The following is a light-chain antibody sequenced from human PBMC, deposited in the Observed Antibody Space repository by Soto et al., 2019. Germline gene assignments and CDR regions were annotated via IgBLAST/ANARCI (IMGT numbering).Light chain of an antibody. Sequence: EIVLTQSACILSLSAGERATLSWRASQSVSDYLAWYQQKPGQPPRLLVYDASKRATGIPPRFSGSGSTTDFTLTISSLEPEDFAVYYCHQRGNGPPWTFGQGTKVDIK. J-gene: IGKJ1*01. CDR2: DAS. CDR3: HQRGNGPPWT. V-gene: IGKV3-11*01. CDR1: QSVSDY.